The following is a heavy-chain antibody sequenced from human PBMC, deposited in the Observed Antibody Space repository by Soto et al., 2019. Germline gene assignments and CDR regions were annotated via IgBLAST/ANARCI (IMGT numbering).Heavy chain of an antibody. J-gene: IGHJ6*02. V-gene: IGHV4-59*01. CDR1: GGSISSYY. CDR2: IYYSGST. CDR3: ARGGSSPGWYYYYGMDV. Sequence: PSETLSLTCTVSGGSISSYYWSWIRQPPGKGLEWIGYIYYSGSTNYNPSLKSRVTISVDTSKNQFSLKLSSVTAAHTAVYYCARGGSSPGWYYYYGMDVWVQGTTVTVSS. D-gene: IGHD6-6*01.